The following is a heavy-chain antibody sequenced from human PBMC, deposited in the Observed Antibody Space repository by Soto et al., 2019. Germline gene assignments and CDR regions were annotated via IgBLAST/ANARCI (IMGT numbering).Heavy chain of an antibody. Sequence: QVQLVQSGAEVKKPGSSVKVSCKASGGTSSSYAISWVRQAPGQGLEWMGGIIPIFGTADYAQKFQGRVTITADESTSTAYMELSSLRSEDTAVYYCACTVSNYYYYGMDVWGQGTTVTVSS. CDR3: ACTVSNYYYYGMDV. J-gene: IGHJ6*02. CDR1: GGTSSSYA. CDR2: IIPIFGTA. D-gene: IGHD2-8*01. V-gene: IGHV1-69*12.